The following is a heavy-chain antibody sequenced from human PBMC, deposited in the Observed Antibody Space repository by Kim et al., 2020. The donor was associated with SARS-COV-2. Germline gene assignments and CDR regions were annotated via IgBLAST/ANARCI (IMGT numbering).Heavy chain of an antibody. CDR1: GFNFGEYA. V-gene: IGHV3-49*04. CDR2: IRGKFYGGTA. J-gene: IGHJ4*02. Sequence: GGSLRLSCATSGFNFGEYAINWVRQAPGKGLEWVGFIRGKFYGGTADYAASVKGRFFISRDDSKGTAYLQLTSLKSEDTGVYFCTRSTHLRIFGEAFGFDYWGQGTLVTVSP. CDR3: TRSTHLRIFGEAFGFDY. D-gene: IGHD3-3*01.